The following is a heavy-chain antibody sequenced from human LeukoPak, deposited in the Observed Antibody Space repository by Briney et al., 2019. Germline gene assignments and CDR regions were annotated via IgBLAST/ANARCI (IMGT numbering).Heavy chain of an antibody. Sequence: GESLKISCKGSGYSITSYWIAWVRQMPGKGLEWIGIIYPGDSDTRYSPSFQGQVTISVDKSISTAYLQWSSLKASDTAMYYCARSDCGGDCYSLGFDYWGQGTLVTVSS. J-gene: IGHJ4*02. D-gene: IGHD2-21*02. CDR3: ARSDCGGDCYSLGFDY. V-gene: IGHV5-51*01. CDR1: GYSITSYW. CDR2: IYPGDSDT.